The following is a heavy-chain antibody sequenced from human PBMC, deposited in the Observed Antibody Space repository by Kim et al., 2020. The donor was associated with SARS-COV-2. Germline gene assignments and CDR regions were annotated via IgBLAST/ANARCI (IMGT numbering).Heavy chain of an antibody. D-gene: IGHD3-10*01. CDR1: GFTFSSYA. Sequence: GGSLRLSCAASGFTFSSYAMSWVRQAPGKGLEWVSAISGSGGSTYYADSVKGRFTISRDNSKNTLYLQMNSLRAEDTAVYYCAKEISKYYGSGAGWYFDLWGRGTLVTVSS. J-gene: IGHJ2*01. CDR2: ISGSGGST. V-gene: IGHV3-23*01. CDR3: AKEISKYYGSGAGWYFDL.